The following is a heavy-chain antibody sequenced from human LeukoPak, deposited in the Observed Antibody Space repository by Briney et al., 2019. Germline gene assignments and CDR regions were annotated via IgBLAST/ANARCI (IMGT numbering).Heavy chain of an antibody. CDR1: GFTFSRYG. V-gene: IGHV3-33*01. D-gene: IGHD5-24*01. Sequence: GGSLRLSCAASGFTFSRYGMHWVRQAPGKGLEWVAVIWSDGSNEYYPDSVRGRFTISRDNSKNTLYLQMNSLRAEDTAVYYCARTVEMATILGHDYWGQGTLVTVSS. CDR2: IWSDGSNE. J-gene: IGHJ4*02. CDR3: ARTVEMATILGHDY.